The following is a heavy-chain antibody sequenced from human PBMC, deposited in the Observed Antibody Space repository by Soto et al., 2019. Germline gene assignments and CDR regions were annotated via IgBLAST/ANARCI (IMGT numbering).Heavy chain of an antibody. D-gene: IGHD3-16*01. CDR2: ISYDGDNK. Sequence: QVQLVESGGGVVQPGRSLTLSCAASGFTFMNYAMHWVRQAPGKGLEGVATISYDGDNKYYTDSVQGPFTISRDNSKNTLYLQMNSLRPEDTAVYYCARPWGQLSTYYYGMDTWGQGTTVTVSS. CDR1: GFTFMNYA. J-gene: IGHJ6*02. CDR3: ARPWGQLSTYYYGMDT. V-gene: IGHV3-30-3*01.